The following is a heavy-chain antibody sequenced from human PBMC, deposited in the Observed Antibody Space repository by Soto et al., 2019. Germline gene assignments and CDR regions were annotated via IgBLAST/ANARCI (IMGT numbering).Heavy chain of an antibody. V-gene: IGHV3-21*06. D-gene: IGHD1-1*01. Sequence: GGSLRLSCAVSGFTFSSCTMNWVRQAPGKGLEWVSSISSSGSTYYADSVKGRFTISRDNAKNSLYLQMNSLRAEDTAVYYCAREVQPVVRREYDYWGQGTLVTVSS. CDR3: AREVQPVVRREYDY. J-gene: IGHJ4*02. CDR1: GFTFSSCT. CDR2: ISSSGST.